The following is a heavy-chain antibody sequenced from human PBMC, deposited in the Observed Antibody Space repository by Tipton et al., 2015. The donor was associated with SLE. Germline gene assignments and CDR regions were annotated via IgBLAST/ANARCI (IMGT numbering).Heavy chain of an antibody. V-gene: IGHV4-59*01. J-gene: IGHJ4*02. CDR2: IYHSESS. Sequence: TLSLTCTVSGGSITNYFWSWIRQPPGKRLEWIGDIYHSESSNYNPSLQSRVTMSVDTSKNQFSLKLSSVTAADTAMYYCARHGSGRIGDFEDWGQGTLVTVSS. CDR3: ARHGSGRIGDFED. D-gene: IGHD3-10*01. CDR1: GGSITNYF.